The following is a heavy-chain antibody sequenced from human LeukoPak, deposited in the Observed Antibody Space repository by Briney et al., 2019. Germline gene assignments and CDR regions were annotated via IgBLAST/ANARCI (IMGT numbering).Heavy chain of an antibody. CDR1: GGSISSYY. CDR2: IYYSVST. D-gene: IGHD2-15*01. J-gene: IGHJ6*03. CDR3: ARGVVVVAGYYXYYMXV. Sequence: SETLSLTCTVSGGSISSYYWSWIRQPPGKGLEWIGYIYYSVSTNYNPSLKSRVTISVDTSKNQFSLKLSSVTASDTAVYYCARGVVVVAGYYXYYMXVXXXGTTVTVS. V-gene: IGHV4-59*01.